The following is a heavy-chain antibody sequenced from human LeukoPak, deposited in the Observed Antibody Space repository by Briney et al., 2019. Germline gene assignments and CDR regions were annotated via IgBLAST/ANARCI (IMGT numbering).Heavy chain of an antibody. D-gene: IGHD3-22*01. CDR3: ARSRRGYPVNNWFDP. Sequence: SETLSLTCAVYGGSFSGYYWSWIRQPPGKGLEWIGEINHSGSTNYNPSLKSRVTISVDTSKNQFSLKLSSVTAADTAVYYCARSRRGYPVNNWFDPWGQGTLVTVSS. CDR2: INHSGST. CDR1: GGSFSGYY. J-gene: IGHJ5*02. V-gene: IGHV4-34*01.